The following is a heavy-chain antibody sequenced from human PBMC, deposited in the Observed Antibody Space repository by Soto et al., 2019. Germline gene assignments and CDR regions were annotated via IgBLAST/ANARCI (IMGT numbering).Heavy chain of an antibody. CDR2: INHSGST. Sequence: QVQLQQWGAGLLKPSETLSLTCAVYGGSFSGYYWSWIRQPPGKGLEWIGEINHSGSTNYNPSLKSRVAISVDTSKNQFSLKLSSVTAADTAVYYCARGPDYYGSGSYPYWGQGTLVTVSS. CDR3: ARGPDYYGSGSYPY. V-gene: IGHV4-34*01. D-gene: IGHD3-10*01. CDR1: GGSFSGYY. J-gene: IGHJ4*02.